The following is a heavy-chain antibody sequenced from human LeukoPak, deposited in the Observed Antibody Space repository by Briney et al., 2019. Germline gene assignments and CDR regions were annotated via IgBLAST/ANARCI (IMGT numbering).Heavy chain of an antibody. CDR1: GGSISSGDYY. J-gene: IGHJ4*02. CDR3: ARDRIAVAGTFDY. D-gene: IGHD6-19*01. V-gene: IGHV4-30-4*08. CDR2: IYYSGST. Sequence: PSETLSLTCTVSGGSISSGDYYWSWIRQPPGKGLEWIGYIYYSGSTYYNPSLKSRVTISVDTSKNQFSLKPSSVTAADTAVYYCARDRIAVAGTFDYWGQGTLVTVSS.